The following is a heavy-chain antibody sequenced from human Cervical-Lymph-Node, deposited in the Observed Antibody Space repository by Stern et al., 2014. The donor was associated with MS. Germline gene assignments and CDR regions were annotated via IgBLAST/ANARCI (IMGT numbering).Heavy chain of an antibody. CDR2: IYHSGAS. CDR3: EGCSYWYFDL. V-gene: IGHV4-4*02. D-gene: IGHD2/OR15-2a*01. CDR1: GGSVSSTNW. J-gene: IGHJ2*01. Sequence: QVQLQESGPGLVKPSGTLSLTCAVSGGSVSSTNWWSLVRQSPGKGLEWIGNIYHSGASNYRPSLRSRVSISLDNSKNHLSLHLTYCARERQQYCNSEGCSYWYFDLWGRGTLVTVSS.